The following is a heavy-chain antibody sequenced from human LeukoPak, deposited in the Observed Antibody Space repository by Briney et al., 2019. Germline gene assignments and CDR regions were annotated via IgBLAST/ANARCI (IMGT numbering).Heavy chain of an antibody. CDR3: ARTNLDCKNGVCYDY. J-gene: IGHJ4*02. CDR1: DYTFTNYV. CDR2: ISAYNGKT. V-gene: IGHV1-18*01. D-gene: IGHD2-8*01. Sequence: GASVNVSCKASDYTFTNYVISWVRQAPGQGREWGGGISAYNGKTYYVQNFQGRVTVTTDTSTSTAYMDLRSLRSDDTAVYYCARTNLDCKNGVCYDYWGQGTPVTVSS.